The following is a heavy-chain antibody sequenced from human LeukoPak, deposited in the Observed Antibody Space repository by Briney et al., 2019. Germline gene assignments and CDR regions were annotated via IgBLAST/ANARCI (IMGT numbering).Heavy chain of an antibody. Sequence: GGSLRLSRAASGFTFNNYAMNWVRPTPGKGLEWVSSISGGGENTYYADSAKGRFTISRDNSHNTLYLQMNSLSAEDTAVYYCARDYPDYVGYFFFDYWGQGTLVTVSS. CDR1: GFTFNNYA. CDR2: ISGGGENT. J-gene: IGHJ4*02. CDR3: ARDYPDYVGYFFFDY. D-gene: IGHD4-17*01. V-gene: IGHV3-23*01.